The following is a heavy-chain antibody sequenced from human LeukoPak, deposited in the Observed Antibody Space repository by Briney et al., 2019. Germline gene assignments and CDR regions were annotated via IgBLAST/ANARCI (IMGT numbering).Heavy chain of an antibody. D-gene: IGHD6-6*01. V-gene: IGHV4-34*01. CDR2: INHSGST. Sequence: SETLSLTCAVSGGSFSGYYWSWSRQRPGKGLEWVGEINHSGSTNYNPSPKSRVTVSVDTSKNQFSLKLSSVTAADTAVYYCARGAGSSSPDIYYYYYYYMDVWGKGNTVTVCS. CDR1: GGSFSGYY. CDR3: ARGAGSSSPDIYYYYYYYMDV. J-gene: IGHJ6*03.